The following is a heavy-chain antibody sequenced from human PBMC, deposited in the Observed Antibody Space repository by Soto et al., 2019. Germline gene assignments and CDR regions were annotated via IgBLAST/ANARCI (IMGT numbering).Heavy chain of an antibody. D-gene: IGHD1-7*01. V-gene: IGHV3-74*01. CDR2: ISGDGSST. J-gene: IGHJ3*01. CDR3: ARSLPGTYGAFDL. Sequence: GGSLSLSCAASAFTFRSYRMHWVRQSPGKGLVWVSRISGDGSSTTYADSVRGRFTISRDNAKNTVYLQMDSLRAEDTAVYYCARSLPGTYGAFDLWGQGTMVTVSS. CDR1: AFTFRSYR.